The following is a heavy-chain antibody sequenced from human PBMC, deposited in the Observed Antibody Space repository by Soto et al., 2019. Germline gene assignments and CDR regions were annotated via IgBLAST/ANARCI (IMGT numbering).Heavy chain of an antibody. J-gene: IGHJ4*02. Sequence: GASVKVSCKASGYTFTSYGISWMRQAPGQGLEWMGWISAYNGNTNYAHKLQGRVTMTTDTSTSTAYMELRSLRSDDTAVYYCARDSAYSVVVVAASDYWGQGTLVTVSS. CDR2: ISAYNGNT. CDR1: GYTFTSYG. D-gene: IGHD2-15*01. V-gene: IGHV1-18*04. CDR3: ARDSAYSVVVVAASDY.